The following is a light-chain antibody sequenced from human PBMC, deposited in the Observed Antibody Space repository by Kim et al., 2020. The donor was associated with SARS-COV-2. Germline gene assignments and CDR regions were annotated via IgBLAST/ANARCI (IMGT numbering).Light chain of an antibody. CDR1: SLISYY. CDR2: GKN. V-gene: IGLV3-19*01. Sequence: VALGQTGRITCQGDSLISYYETWYQQKPGQAPILVIYGKNNRPSGIPDRFSGSSSGNTASLTITGTQAGDEADYYCNSRDSNDNVVFGGGTQLTVL. J-gene: IGLJ2*01. CDR3: NSRDSNDNVV.